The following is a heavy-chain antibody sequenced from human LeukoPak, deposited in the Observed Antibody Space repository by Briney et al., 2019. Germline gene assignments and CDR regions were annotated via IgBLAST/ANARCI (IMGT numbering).Heavy chain of an antibody. Sequence: QSGGSPRLSSAASGFTFSSYWMSWVRQAPGKGLEWVANINQDGSEKYYVGSVRGRFTISRDNAKNSLFLQMNSLRAGDTAVYYCARVYCSGGSCHAFLDYWGQGTLVTVSS. J-gene: IGHJ4*02. D-gene: IGHD2-15*01. CDR3: ARVYCSGGSCHAFLDY. V-gene: IGHV3-7*01. CDR2: INQDGSEK. CDR1: GFTFSSYW.